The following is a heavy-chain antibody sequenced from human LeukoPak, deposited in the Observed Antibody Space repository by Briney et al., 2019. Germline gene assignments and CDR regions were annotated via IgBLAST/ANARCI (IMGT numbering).Heavy chain of an antibody. Sequence: GGSLRLSCAASGFTVSSNYMSWVRQAPGKGLEWVSVIYSGGSTYYADSVKGRFTISRDNSKNTLYLQMNSLRAEDTAVYYCARVGSTGYYYDSSGYPNWFDPWGQGTLVTVSS. CDR3: ARVGSTGYYYDSSGYPNWFDP. CDR1: GFTVSSNY. V-gene: IGHV3-66*01. D-gene: IGHD3-22*01. CDR2: IYSGGST. J-gene: IGHJ5*02.